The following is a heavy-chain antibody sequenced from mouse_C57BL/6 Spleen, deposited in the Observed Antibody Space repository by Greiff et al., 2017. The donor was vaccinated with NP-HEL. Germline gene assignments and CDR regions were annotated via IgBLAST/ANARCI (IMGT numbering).Heavy chain of an antibody. V-gene: IGHV1-59*01. J-gene: IGHJ2*01. CDR2: IDPSDSYT. Sequence: QVQLQQPGAELVRPGTSVKLSCKASGYTFTSYWMHWVKQRPGQGLEWIGVIDPSDSYTNYNQKFKGKAKLTVDTSSSTAYMQLSSLTSEDSAVYYGARDATTPHYFDYWGQGTTLTVSS. CDR3: ARDATTPHYFDY. D-gene: IGHD1-1*01. CDR1: GYTFTSYW.